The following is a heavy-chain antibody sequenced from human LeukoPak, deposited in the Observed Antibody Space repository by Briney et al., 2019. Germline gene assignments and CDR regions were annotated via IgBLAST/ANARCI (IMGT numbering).Heavy chain of an antibody. Sequence: SETLSLTCTVSGGSIGSNSYYWAWLRQPPGKGLEWIGSIFYSGSTYYNPSLKSRVTISVETSKNQFSLKLSSVTAADTAVYYCARDRAVTNYFDYWGQGTLVTVSS. CDR1: GGSIGSNSYY. V-gene: IGHV4-39*07. CDR3: ARDRAVTNYFDY. D-gene: IGHD4-17*01. J-gene: IGHJ4*02. CDR2: IFYSGST.